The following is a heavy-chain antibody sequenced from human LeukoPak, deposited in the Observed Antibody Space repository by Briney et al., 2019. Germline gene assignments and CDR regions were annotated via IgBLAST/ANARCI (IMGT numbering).Heavy chain of an antibody. CDR3: ARSSEGRYYYDSSGFSCYYYYMDV. V-gene: IGHV4-59*01. J-gene: IGHJ6*03. Sequence: SETLSLTCTVSGGSISSYYWSWIRQPPGKGLEWIGYIYYSGSTNYNPSLKSRVTISVDTPKNQFSLKLSSVTAADTAVYYCARSSEGRYYYDSSGFSCYYYYMDVWGKGTTVTISS. CDR1: GGSISSYY. D-gene: IGHD3-22*01. CDR2: IYYSGST.